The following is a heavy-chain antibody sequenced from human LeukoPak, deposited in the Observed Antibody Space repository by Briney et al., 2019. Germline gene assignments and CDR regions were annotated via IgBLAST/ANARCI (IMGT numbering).Heavy chain of an antibody. CDR3: VRQQTSHGNFDY. J-gene: IGHJ4*02. CDR2: IGTAGDT. CDR1: GFTFDDYA. Sequence: TGGSLRLSCAASGFTFDDYAMHWVRQATGKGLEWVSAIGTAGDTFYPGSVKGRFTISRENAKNSLSLQINSLKAEDTAVYYCVRQQTSHGNFDYWGQGTLVTVSS. D-gene: IGHD1-26*01. V-gene: IGHV3-13*01.